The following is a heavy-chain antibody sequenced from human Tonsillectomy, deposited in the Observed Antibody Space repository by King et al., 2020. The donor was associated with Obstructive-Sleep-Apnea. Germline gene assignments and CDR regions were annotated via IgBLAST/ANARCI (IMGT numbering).Heavy chain of an antibody. CDR3: ARDPYSSGWYWYFDL. D-gene: IGHD6-19*01. CDR2: IYYSGRT. CDR1: GGSISSSNYY. V-gene: IGHV4-39*07. Sequence: QLQESGPGLVKPSETLSLSCTVSGGSISSSNYYWGCIRQPPGKGLEWIGNIYYSGRTYYNPSLKSRVTISVDTSKNQFSLKVSSVTAADTAVYYCARDPYSSGWYWYFDLWGRGTLVTVSS. J-gene: IGHJ2*01.